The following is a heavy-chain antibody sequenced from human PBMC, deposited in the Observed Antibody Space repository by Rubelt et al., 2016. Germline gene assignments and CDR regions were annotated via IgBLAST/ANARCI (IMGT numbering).Heavy chain of an antibody. CDR3: ARGVPQYYYDGMDV. D-gene: IGHD4/OR15-4a*01. V-gene: IGHV4-39*07. J-gene: IGHJ6*02. Sequence: QLQLQELGPGLVKPSETLSLTCTVSGGSISSSSSYWGWVRQPPGKGLEWIASIYYAGNTYYHPSLKSRGTISIDTSKNQFSRGLVSVTAADTAGYYWARGVPQYYYDGMDVWGQGTTVTVSS. CDR2: IYYAGNT. CDR1: GGSISSSSSY.